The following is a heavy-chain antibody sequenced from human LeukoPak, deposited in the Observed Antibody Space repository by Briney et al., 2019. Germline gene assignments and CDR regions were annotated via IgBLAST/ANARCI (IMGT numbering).Heavy chain of an antibody. V-gene: IGHV3-53*01. CDR1: GFTVITND. CDR3: ARGVEPLAANTLAY. D-gene: IGHD1-14*01. J-gene: IGHJ4*02. Sequence: GGSLRLSCAASGFTVITNDMTWVRQAPGKGLEWVSVLYSDGNTKYADSVQGRFTISRDNSKNTLYLEMISLSPDDTAVYYCARGVEPLAANTLAYWGQGTLVTVSS. CDR2: LYSDGNT.